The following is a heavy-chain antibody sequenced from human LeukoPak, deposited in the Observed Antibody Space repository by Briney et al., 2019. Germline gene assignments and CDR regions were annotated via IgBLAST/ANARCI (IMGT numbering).Heavy chain of an antibody. CDR1: GFTFSTHD. V-gene: IGHV3-13*01. Sequence: GGSLRLSCAASGFTFSTHDMHWVRQVTGKGLEWVSAIGTAGDTYYLGSVKGRFTISRENAKNSLYLQMNRLRAEDTAIYYCARCRGSGRSGWHFDLWGRGTLVSVSS. CDR2: IGTAGDT. J-gene: IGHJ2*01. D-gene: IGHD6-19*01. CDR3: ARCRGSGRSGWHFDL.